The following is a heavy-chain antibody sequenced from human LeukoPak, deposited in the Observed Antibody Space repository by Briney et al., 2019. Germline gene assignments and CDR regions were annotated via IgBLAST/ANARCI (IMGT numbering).Heavy chain of an antibody. CDR1: GGSFSGYY. CDR3: ARSYSYGLSFDY. D-gene: IGHD5-18*01. Sequence: SETLSLTCAVYGGSFSGYYWSWIRQPPGKGLEWIGEINHSGSTNYNPSLKSRVTISVDTSKNQFSLKLSSVTAADTAVYYCARSYSYGLSFDYWGQGTLVTVSS. V-gene: IGHV4-34*01. CDR2: INHSGST. J-gene: IGHJ4*02.